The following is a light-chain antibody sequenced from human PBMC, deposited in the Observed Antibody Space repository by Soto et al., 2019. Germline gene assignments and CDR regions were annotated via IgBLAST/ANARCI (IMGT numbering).Light chain of an antibody. CDR3: QHYNSYSEA. V-gene: IGKV3-15*01. J-gene: IGKJ1*01. CDR2: GAS. Sequence: EIVLTQSPATVSLSPGERATLSCRASQSVSGNLAWYQQKPGQAPRLLIYGASTRATGIPARFSGSGSGTEFTLTISSLQPDDFATYYCQHYNSYSEAFGQGTKVDIK. CDR1: QSVSGN.